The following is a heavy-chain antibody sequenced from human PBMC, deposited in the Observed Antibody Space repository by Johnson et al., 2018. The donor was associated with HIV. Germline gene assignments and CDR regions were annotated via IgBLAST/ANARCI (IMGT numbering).Heavy chain of an antibody. CDR1: GFTFDDYG. CDR2: INQDGVEK. V-gene: IGHV3-7*01. D-gene: IGHD5-12*01. Sequence: VQLVESGGGVVRPGGSLRLSCAASGFTFDDYGMSWVRQAPGTGLGWVANINQDGVEKYYMDSVKGRFTISRDNAENSLYLQMTSLRGEDTAVYYGARERSRGGYSGYDYGAFDIWGQGTMVTVSS. J-gene: IGHJ3*02. CDR3: ARERSRGGYSGYDYGAFDI.